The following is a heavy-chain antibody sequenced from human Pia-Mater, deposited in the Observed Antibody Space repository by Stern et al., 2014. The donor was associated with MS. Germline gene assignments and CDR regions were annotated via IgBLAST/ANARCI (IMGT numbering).Heavy chain of an antibody. V-gene: IGHV3-11*01. Sequence: QDQLVQSGGGLVKPGGSLRLSCAASGFSFRNYYMSWIRQAPGKGLEWVSYISSSGDHIDYADSVKGRLTISRDNAKNSLYLQMNSLRADDTAVYYCARADGSSYDYWGQGTLVTVSS. CDR1: GFSFRNYY. CDR2: ISSSGDHI. J-gene: IGHJ4*02. D-gene: IGHD3-10*01. CDR3: ARADGSSYDY.